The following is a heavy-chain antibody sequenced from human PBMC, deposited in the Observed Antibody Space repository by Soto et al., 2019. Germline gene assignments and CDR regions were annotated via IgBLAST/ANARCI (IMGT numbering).Heavy chain of an antibody. Sequence: SETLSLTCAVSGGSVSSGGYSWSWIPQPPGKGLEWIASVYYTGTTNYNPSLGSRVTISIDAPENQISLKLTSVTAADTAFYYCARDTVLTGMFDFWGQGTLVTVSS. V-gene: IGHV4-61*08. J-gene: IGHJ4*02. D-gene: IGHD4-17*01. CDR3: ARDTVLTGMFDF. CDR2: VYYTGTT. CDR1: GGSVSSGGYS.